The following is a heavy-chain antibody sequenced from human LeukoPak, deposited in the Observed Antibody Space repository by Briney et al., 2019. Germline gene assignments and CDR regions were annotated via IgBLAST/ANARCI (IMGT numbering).Heavy chain of an antibody. V-gene: IGHV4-59*01. CDR3: ASGRDGLHTFDY. CDR1: GGSISSYY. J-gene: IGHJ4*02. Sequence: PSETLSLTCTVSGGSISSYYWSWIRQPPGKGLEWIGYIYYSGSTNYNPSLRSRVTISVDTSKNQFSLKLSSVTAADTAVYYCASGRDGLHTFDYWGQGTLVTVSS. CDR2: IYYSGST. D-gene: IGHD5-24*01.